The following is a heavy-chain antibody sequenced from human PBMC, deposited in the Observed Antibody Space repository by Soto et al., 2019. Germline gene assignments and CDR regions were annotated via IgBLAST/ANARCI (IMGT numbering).Heavy chain of an antibody. D-gene: IGHD6-6*01. V-gene: IGHV3-23*01. CDR1: GFTFSSYA. Sequence: EVQLLESGGGLVQPGGSLRLSCAASGFTFSSYAMSWVRQAPGKGLEWVSAISGSGGSTYYADSVKGRFTISRDNSKNTLYLQMNSMRAEDTAVYYCAKDRIEARNFDYWGQGTLVTVSS. J-gene: IGHJ4*02. CDR2: ISGSGGST. CDR3: AKDRIEARNFDY.